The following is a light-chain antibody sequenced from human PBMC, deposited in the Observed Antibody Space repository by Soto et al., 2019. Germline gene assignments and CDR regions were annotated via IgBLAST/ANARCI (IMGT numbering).Light chain of an antibody. CDR3: QQYNGLPRT. CDR2: GAS. Sequence: EIVLTQSPGTLSLSPGERATLSCRASQSVTSNSLAWFQQIPGQAPRLLIYGASNRATGIPARFSGSGSGTDFTLTISRLEPEDFAVYYCQQYNGLPRTFGQGTKVEIK. V-gene: IGKV3-20*01. J-gene: IGKJ1*01. CDR1: QSVTSNS.